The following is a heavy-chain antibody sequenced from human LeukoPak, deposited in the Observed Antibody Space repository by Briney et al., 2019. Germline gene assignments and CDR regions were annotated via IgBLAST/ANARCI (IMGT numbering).Heavy chain of an antibody. Sequence: PGGSLRLSCAASGFTFNNAWMTWVRQAPGKGLEWVGRIKSKTDGGTTDYAAPVKGRFTISRDDSKNTLYLQMNSLKTEDTAVYYCTTGYYDILTGSQDYFDYWGQGTLVTVSS. J-gene: IGHJ4*02. CDR1: GFTFNNAW. D-gene: IGHD3-9*01. V-gene: IGHV3-15*01. CDR3: TTGYYDILTGSQDYFDY. CDR2: IKSKTDGGTT.